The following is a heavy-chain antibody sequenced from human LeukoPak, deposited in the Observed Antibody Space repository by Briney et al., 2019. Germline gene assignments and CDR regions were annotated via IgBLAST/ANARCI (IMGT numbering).Heavy chain of an antibody. J-gene: IGHJ4*01. Sequence: GASVKVSCKASGYTFTSHGFSWVRQAPGQGLEWMGWMSPFNGNTNYAEKFRARVTMTTDTSTSTVAMELRSLRSDDTGVYYCARGSLGWGSEPEYLDYWGQGTLVTVSS. CDR2: MSPFNGNT. CDR3: ARGSLGWGSEPEYLDY. D-gene: IGHD1-14*01. V-gene: IGHV1-18*01. CDR1: GYTFTSHG.